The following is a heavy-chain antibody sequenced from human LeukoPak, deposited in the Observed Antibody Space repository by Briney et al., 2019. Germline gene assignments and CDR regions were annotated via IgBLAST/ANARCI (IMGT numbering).Heavy chain of an antibody. D-gene: IGHD7-27*01. CDR2: VSPPGGGT. Sequence: GGSLRLSCVVSGFTVSSNYMNWVRQAPGKGLEWLSGVSPPGGGTYYADSVKGRFTISRDDSKNTLSLQMNSLRVEDTAVYHCARDLAWGAFDYWGQGTLATVSS. V-gene: IGHV3-23*01. CDR1: GFTVSSNY. J-gene: IGHJ4*02. CDR3: ARDLAWGAFDY.